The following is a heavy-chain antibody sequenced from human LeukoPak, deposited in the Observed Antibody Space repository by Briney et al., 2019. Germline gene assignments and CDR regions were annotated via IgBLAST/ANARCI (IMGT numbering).Heavy chain of an antibody. CDR2: INHSGST. Sequence: SETLSLTCAVYGGSFSGYYWSWIRQPPGKGLEWIGEINHSGSTNYNPSLKSRVTISVDTSKSQFSLNLSSVTAADTAVYYCARGYFDSSGYSNPFDRWGQGTLVTVSS. CDR1: GGSFSGYY. D-gene: IGHD3-22*01. V-gene: IGHV4-34*01. CDR3: ARGYFDSSGYSNPFDR. J-gene: IGHJ4*02.